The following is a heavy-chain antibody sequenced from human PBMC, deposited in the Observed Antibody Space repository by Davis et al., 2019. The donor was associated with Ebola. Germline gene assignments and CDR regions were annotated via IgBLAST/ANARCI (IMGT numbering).Heavy chain of an antibody. D-gene: IGHD2-8*01. CDR2: IYYSGST. Sequence: SETLSLTCTVSNGSISTYYWSWIRQPPGKGLEWIGDIYYSGSTNYNPPLKSRVTLSVDTSRNQFSLKLSSVTAADTAVYYCAGSSRSYCTNGVCYPYYFDYGGQGTLVTVSS. CDR3: AGSSRSYCTNGVCYPYYFDY. CDR1: NGSISTYY. J-gene: IGHJ4*02. V-gene: IGHV4-59*01.